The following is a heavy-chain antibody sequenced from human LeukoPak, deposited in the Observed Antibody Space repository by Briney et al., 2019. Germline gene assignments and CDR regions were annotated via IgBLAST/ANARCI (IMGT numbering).Heavy chain of an antibody. V-gene: IGHV3-23*01. CDR1: GFTFAGYA. Sequence: GGSLRLSCAASGFTFAGYAMTWVRQAPGKGLEWVSLISGSGGSTYYADVVKGRFTISRDNSKNALYLRMNSLRAEDTAVYYCARGGSGWYYFDYWGQGTLVTVSS. CDR3: ARGGSGWYYFDY. D-gene: IGHD6-19*01. J-gene: IGHJ4*02. CDR2: ISGSGGST.